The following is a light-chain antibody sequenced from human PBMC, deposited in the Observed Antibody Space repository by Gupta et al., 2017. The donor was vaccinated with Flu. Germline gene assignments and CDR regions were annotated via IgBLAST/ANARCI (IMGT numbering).Light chain of an antibody. CDR3: QQRSNWPPMYT. J-gene: IGKJ2*01. Sequence: ATISCRASQSVSSYLAWYQQKPGQAPRILIYDASNRATGIPARFSGSGCGTDFTLTISSLEPDDVAVYYCQQRSNWPPMYTFGQGTKLEIK. V-gene: IGKV3-11*01. CDR1: QSVSSY. CDR2: DAS.